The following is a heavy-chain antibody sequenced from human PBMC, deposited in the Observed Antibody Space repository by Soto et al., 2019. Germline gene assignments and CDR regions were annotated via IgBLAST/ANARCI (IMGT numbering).Heavy chain of an antibody. CDR3: AIVLWSGYYTNLISNAFDI. CDR1: GGSISRGGYY. D-gene: IGHD3-3*01. Sequence: QVQLQESGPGLVKPSQTLSLTCTVSGGSISRGGYYWSWIRQHPGKGLEGIGYIYYSGSTYYNPSLKSRVTISVYTSKNQFALKLSSVTAADTAVYYCAIVLWSGYYTNLISNAFDIWGQGTMVTVSS. CDR2: IYYSGST. V-gene: IGHV4-31*03. J-gene: IGHJ3*02.